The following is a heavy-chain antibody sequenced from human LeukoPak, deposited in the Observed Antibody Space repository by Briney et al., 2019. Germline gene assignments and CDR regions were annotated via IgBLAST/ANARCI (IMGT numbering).Heavy chain of an antibody. D-gene: IGHD4-23*01. CDR1: GFTFSSYW. CDR3: ARDVHGGAFDY. J-gene: IGHJ4*02. V-gene: IGHV3-7*01. Sequence: PGGSLRLSCAASGFTFSSYWMNWVRQAPGKGLERVANINQDGSAKYYVDSVKGRFTFSRDNAMNSLFLQMNSLRAEDTAVYYCARDVHGGAFDYWGQGTPVTVSS. CDR2: INQDGSAK.